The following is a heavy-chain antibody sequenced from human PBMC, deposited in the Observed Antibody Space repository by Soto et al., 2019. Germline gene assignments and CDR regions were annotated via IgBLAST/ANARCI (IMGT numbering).Heavy chain of an antibody. CDR1: GYTFASYA. V-gene: IGHV1-3*01. CDR2: INAGNGNT. D-gene: IGHD2-2*01. J-gene: IGHJ6*02. CDR3: ASHCSSTSCSRYGMDV. Sequence: QVQLVQSGAEVKKPGASVKVSCKASGYTFASYAMHWVRQAPGQRLEWMGWINAGNGNTKYSQKFQGRVTITRDTSASTAYMELSSLRSEDTAVYYCASHCSSTSCSRYGMDVWGQGTTVTVSS.